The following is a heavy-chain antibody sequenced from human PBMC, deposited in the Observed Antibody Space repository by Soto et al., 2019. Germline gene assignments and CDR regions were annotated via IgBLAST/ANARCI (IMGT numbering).Heavy chain of an antibody. J-gene: IGHJ4*02. D-gene: IGHD6-6*01. V-gene: IGHV3-30-3*01. CDR2: ISYDGSNK. CDR3: ASNLRIAANYFDY. Sequence: GGSLRLSCAASGFTFSSYAMHWVRQAPGKGLEWVAVISYDGSNKYYADSVKGRFTISRDNSKNTLYLQMNSPRAEDTAVYYCASNLRIAANYFDYWGQGTLVTVSS. CDR1: GFTFSSYA.